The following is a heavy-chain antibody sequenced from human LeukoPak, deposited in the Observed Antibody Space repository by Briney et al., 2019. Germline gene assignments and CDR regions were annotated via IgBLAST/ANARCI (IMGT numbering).Heavy chain of an antibody. CDR2: IYYSGSS. J-gene: IGHJ4*02. CDR1: GGSISSYY. CDR3: ASSYYDSSGTFDY. V-gene: IGHV4-59*01. D-gene: IGHD3-22*01. Sequence: PSETLPLTCTVSGGSISSYYWSWIRQPPGKGLEWIGYIYYSGSSYYSPSLKSRVTISVDTSKNQFSLKLSSVTAADTAVYYCASSYYDSSGTFDYWGQGTLVTVSS.